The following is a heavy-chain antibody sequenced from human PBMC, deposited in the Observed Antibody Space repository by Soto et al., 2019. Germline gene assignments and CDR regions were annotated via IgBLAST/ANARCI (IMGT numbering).Heavy chain of an antibody. J-gene: IGHJ5*02. CDR1: GGSISSGGYS. V-gene: IGHV4-30-2*01. D-gene: IGHD2-2*01. CDR2: IYHSGST. Sequence: QLQLQESGSGLVKPSQTLSLTCAVSGGSISSGGYSWSWVRQPPGKGLEWIGYIYHSGSTYYNPSXXRXXTIAVDRSTNQFSLKLSPVTAADTGVYSWARVPASWGPGTLVTVSS. CDR3: ARVPAS.